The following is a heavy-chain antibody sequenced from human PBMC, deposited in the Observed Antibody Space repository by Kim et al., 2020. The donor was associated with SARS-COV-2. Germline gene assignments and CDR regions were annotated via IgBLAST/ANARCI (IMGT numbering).Heavy chain of an antibody. J-gene: IGHJ1*01. D-gene: IGHD6-13*01. V-gene: IGHV3-7*04. Sequence: KGRFTITRDNAKNSLYLQMNSLRAEDTAVYYWARASGIAAAGSAEYFQHWGQGTLVTVSS. CDR3: ARASGIAAAGSAEYFQH.